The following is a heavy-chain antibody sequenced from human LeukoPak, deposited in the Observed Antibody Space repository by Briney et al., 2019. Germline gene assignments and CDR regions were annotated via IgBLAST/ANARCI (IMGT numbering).Heavy chain of an antibody. CDR2: IIPIFGTA. CDR3: ARGATRTLYDAFDI. D-gene: IGHD1-26*01. Sequence: ASVKVSCKASGGTFSSYAISWVRQAPGQGLEWMGGIIPIFGTANYAQKFQGRVTITTDESTSTAYMELSSLRSEDTAVYYCARGATRTLYDAFDIWGQGTMVTVSS. CDR1: GGTFSSYA. J-gene: IGHJ3*02. V-gene: IGHV1-69*05.